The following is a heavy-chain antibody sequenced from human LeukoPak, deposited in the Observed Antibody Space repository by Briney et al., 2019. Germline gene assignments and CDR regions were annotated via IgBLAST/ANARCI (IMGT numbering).Heavy chain of an antibody. V-gene: IGHV2-5*01. J-gene: IGHJ4*02. Sequence: SGPTLAKPTQTLTLTCTFSGFSLSTSGVAVGWIRQPPGKALEWLALLYGNDDKRYSPSLKNRLTITRDTSENQVVLTMTNMDPVDTATYYCTHRSSSCFNYWGQGTLVTVSS. CDR1: GFSLSTSGVA. CDR3: THRSSSCFNY. D-gene: IGHD3-10*01. CDR2: LYGNDDK.